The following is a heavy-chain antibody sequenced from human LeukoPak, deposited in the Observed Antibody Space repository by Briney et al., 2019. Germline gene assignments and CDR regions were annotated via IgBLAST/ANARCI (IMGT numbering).Heavy chain of an antibody. CDR2: AYMSGCT. CDR3: ARGRQDCDTPAPYDVIDI. D-gene: IGHD3-22*01. J-gene: IGHJ3*02. CDR1: GGSMSNNS. Sequence: SETLSLTCTVSGGSMSNNSWSWIWLPAPTRLGWVWRAYMSGCTNYIPSLKSRVTISVDKSKRQFSLKLSSVTAADTAVYYCARGRQDCDTPAPYDVIDIWGDGKMVTVSS. V-gene: IGHV4-4*07.